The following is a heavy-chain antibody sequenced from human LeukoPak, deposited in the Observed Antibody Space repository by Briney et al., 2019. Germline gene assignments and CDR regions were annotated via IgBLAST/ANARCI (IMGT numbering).Heavy chain of an antibody. CDR3: ARGGTSHFND. Sequence: GGSLRLSCAASGFIFTDYYMSWIRQAPGEGLEWVSYISGTISYTNYADSVKGRFTISRDNARNSLFLEMNSLRVDDTAVYYCARGGTSHFNDWGQGALVTVSS. D-gene: IGHD1-7*01. V-gene: IGHV3-11*05. CDR1: GFIFTDYY. J-gene: IGHJ4*02. CDR2: ISGTISYT.